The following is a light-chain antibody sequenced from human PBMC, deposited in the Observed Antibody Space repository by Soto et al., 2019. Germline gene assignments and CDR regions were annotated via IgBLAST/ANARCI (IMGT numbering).Light chain of an antibody. CDR3: QQYGSSPWT. V-gene: IGKV3-20*01. CDR2: GAS. J-gene: IGKJ1*01. Sequence: EMALTQSPGTLSLSPGERATLSCRASQSVRSSYVAWYQQRPGQARRLLFYGASSRATGIPDRFSGSGSGTEFTLTISRLEPEEFAVYYCQQYGSSPWTVGQGTKVDIK. CDR1: QSVRSSY.